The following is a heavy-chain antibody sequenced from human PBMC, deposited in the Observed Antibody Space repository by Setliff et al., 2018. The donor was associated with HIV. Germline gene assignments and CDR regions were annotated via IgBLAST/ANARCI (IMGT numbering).Heavy chain of an antibody. J-gene: IGHJ4*02. CDR2: INHSGST. V-gene: IGHV4-34*01. Sequence: PSETLSLTCAVYGGSFSGYYWSWIRQPPGKGLEWIGEINHSGSTNYNPSLESRVTISVDTSRNQFSLRLSSVTAADTAVYYCARIDPGKFWSLDCWGRGTLVTVSS. CDR1: GGSFSGYY. D-gene: IGHD1-1*01. CDR3: ARIDPGKFWSLDC.